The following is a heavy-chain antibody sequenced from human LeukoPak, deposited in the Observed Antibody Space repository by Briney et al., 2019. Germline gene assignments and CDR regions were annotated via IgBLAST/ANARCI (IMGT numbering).Heavy chain of an antibody. V-gene: IGHV4-59*01. CDR1: GGSISSYY. Sequence: SETLSLTCTVSGGSISSYYWRWIRQPPGKGLEWIGYIYYSGSTNYNPSLKSRVTISVDTSKNQFSLKLSSVTAADAAVYHCARESVACKLLYIDYWGQGTLVTVSS. D-gene: IGHD3-10*01. CDR3: ARESVACKLLYIDY. CDR2: IYYSGST. J-gene: IGHJ4*02.